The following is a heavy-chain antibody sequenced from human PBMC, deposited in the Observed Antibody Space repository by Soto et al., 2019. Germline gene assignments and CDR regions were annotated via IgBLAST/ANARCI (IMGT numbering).Heavy chain of an antibody. D-gene: IGHD3-16*01. J-gene: IGHJ5*02. CDR2: INHSGST. CDR1: GGTFSGYY. V-gene: IGHV4-34*01. Sequence: SETLSLTCTVYGGTFSGYYWSWIRQPPGKGLEWIGEINHSGSTNYNPSLKSRVTISLDTSKIQFSLKLSSVTAADTAVYYCGREGGDNWFDPWGQGTLVTVSS. CDR3: GREGGDNWFDP.